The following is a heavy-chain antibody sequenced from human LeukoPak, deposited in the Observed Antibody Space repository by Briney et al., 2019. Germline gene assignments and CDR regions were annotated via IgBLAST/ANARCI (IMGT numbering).Heavy chain of an antibody. J-gene: IGHJ4*02. V-gene: IGHV3-53*01. CDR3: ASAMTTVTRLDY. Sequence: GGSLRLSCEASGFPFSTFWMIWVRQPPGKGLEWVSVIYSGGSTYYADSVKGRFTIPRDNSKNTLYLQMNSLRAGDTAVYYCASAMTTVTRLDYWGQGTLVTVSS. CDR2: IYSGGST. D-gene: IGHD4-17*01. CDR1: GFPFSTFW.